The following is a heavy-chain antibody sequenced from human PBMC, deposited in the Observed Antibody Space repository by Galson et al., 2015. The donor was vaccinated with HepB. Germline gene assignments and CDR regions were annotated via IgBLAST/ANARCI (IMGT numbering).Heavy chain of an antibody. CDR3: ARVYIMITFGGVIVTDAFDI. CDR2: ISAYNGNT. Sequence: SVKVSCKASGYTFTSYGISWVRQAPGQGLEWMGWISAYNGNTNYAQKLLGRVTMTTDTSTSTAYMELRSLRSDDTAVYYCARVYIMITFGGVIVTDAFDIWGQGTMVTVSS. CDR1: GYTFTSYG. D-gene: IGHD3-16*02. V-gene: IGHV1-18*01. J-gene: IGHJ3*02.